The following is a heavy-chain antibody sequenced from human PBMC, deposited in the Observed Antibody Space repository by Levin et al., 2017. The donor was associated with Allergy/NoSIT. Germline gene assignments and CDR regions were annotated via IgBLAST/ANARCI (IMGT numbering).Heavy chain of an antibody. J-gene: IGHJ4*02. D-gene: IGHD5-18*01. CDR2: IYLSGST. V-gene: IGHV4-30-2*01. CDR1: GGSISSGGYS. Sequence: SETLSLTCAVSGGSISSGGYSWSWLRQPPGKGLEWIGNIYLSGSTNDNPSLKSRVTMSVDRSKNQFSLNLSYVTAADTAVYYCASVAGYSYGYYFDYWGPGTLVTVSS. CDR3: ASVAGYSYGYYFDY.